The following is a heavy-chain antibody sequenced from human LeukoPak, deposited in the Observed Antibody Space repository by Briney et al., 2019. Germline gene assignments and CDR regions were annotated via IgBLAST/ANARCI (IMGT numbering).Heavy chain of an antibody. D-gene: IGHD3-10*01. J-gene: IGHJ4*02. CDR1: GGTFSSYA. V-gene: IGHV1-69*13. CDR2: IIPIFGTA. Sequence: GASVKVSCKASGGTFSSYAISWVRQAPGQGLEWMGGIIPIFGTANYAQKFQGRVTITADESTSTAYMELSSLRSEDTAVYYCARLGVIGQGRVDCWGQGTLVTVSS. CDR3: ARLGVIGQGRVDC.